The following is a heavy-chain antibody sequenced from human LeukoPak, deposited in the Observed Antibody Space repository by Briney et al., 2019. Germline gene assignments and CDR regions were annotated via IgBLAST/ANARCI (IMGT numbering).Heavy chain of an antibody. V-gene: IGHV4-4*07. D-gene: IGHD1-26*01. CDR2: IYTIGTT. J-gene: IGHJ4*02. CDR3: GRQGYTASYYFVDY. CDR1: GGSINSYY. Sequence: SETLSLTCTVSGGSINSYYWAGVRQPPGKGLNWIGRIYTIGTTHYSPSLKSRLTMSVDTSKNQFSLRLRSVTAADTAVYYCGRQGYTASYYFVDYWSQGTLVTVSS.